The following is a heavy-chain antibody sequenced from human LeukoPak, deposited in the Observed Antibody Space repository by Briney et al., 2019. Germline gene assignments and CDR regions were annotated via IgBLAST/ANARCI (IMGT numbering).Heavy chain of an antibody. CDR3: ARAPRGIFDY. J-gene: IGHJ4*02. CDR2: TYYRSNWYN. CDR1: GVTVSSNSAA. D-gene: IGHD3-16*01. V-gene: IGHV6-1*01. Sequence: SQTLSLTCAISGVTVSSNSAAWHWIRQSPSRGLEWLGRTYYRSNWYNDYAVSVESRITINPDTSKNQFSLQLNSVTPEDTAVYYCARAPRGIFDYWGQGTLVTVSS.